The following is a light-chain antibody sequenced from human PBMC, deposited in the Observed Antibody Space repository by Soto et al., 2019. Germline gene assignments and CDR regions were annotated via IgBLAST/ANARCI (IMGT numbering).Light chain of an antibody. V-gene: IGLV2-23*01. Sequence: QSVLTQAASGSGSPGQWSPISCTGTSSDVGSYNLVSWYQQHPGKAPKLMIYEGSKRPSGVSNRFSGSKSGNTASLTISGLQAEDEADYSCCSYAGSRPPLYAFGPGTKSPS. CDR2: EGS. CDR1: SSDVGSYNL. J-gene: IGLJ1*01. CDR3: CSYAGSRPPLYA.